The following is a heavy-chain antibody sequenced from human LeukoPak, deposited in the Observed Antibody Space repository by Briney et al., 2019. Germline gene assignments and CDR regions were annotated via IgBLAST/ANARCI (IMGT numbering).Heavy chain of an antibody. V-gene: IGHV3-23*01. CDR3: AFSLTRPNSGNYYPDAFDI. J-gene: IGHJ3*02. CDR1: GFIFSNHF. D-gene: IGHD1-26*01. CDR2: ISGSGGST. Sequence: PGGSLRLSCSTSGFIFSNHFMHWVRQAPGKGLEWVSAISGSGGSTYYADSVKGRFTISRDNSKNTLYLQMNNLRAEDTAVYYCAFSLTRPNSGNYYPDAFDIWGQGTMVTVSS.